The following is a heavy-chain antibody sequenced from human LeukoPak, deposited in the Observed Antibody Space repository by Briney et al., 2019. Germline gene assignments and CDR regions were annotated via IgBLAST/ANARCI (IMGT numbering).Heavy chain of an antibody. D-gene: IGHD2-15*01. CDR3: ARDRLSVVVVAATPDY. V-gene: IGHV1-18*01. Sequence: ASVKVSCKASGYTFTSYGISWVRQAPGQGLEWMGWISAYNGNTNYAQKPQGRVTMTTDTSTSTAYMELRSLRSDDTAVYYCARDRLSVVVVAATPDYWGQGTLVTVSS. CDR1: GYTFTSYG. J-gene: IGHJ4*02. CDR2: ISAYNGNT.